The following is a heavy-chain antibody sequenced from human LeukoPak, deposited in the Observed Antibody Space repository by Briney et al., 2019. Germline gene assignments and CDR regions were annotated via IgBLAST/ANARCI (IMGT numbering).Heavy chain of an antibody. CDR3: ARVVKYRSGPLTDLLPYYFDY. V-gene: IGHV1-3*03. D-gene: IGHD6-19*01. CDR1: GYTFTSYA. CDR2: INAGNGNT. J-gene: IGHJ4*02. Sequence: ASVKVSCKASGYTFTSYAMHWVRQAPGQRLEWMGWINAGNGNTKYSQEFEGRVTITRDTSASTAYMELSSLRSEDMAVYYCARVVKYRSGPLTDLLPYYFDYWGQGTLVTVSS.